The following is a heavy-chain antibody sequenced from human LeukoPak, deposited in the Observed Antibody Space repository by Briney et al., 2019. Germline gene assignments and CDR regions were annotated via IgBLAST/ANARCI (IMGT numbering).Heavy chain of an antibody. V-gene: IGHV4-34*01. D-gene: IGHD2-2*01. CDR3: ASGFCSSTSCPSTWFDP. CDR2: INHSGST. J-gene: IGHJ5*02. Sequence: PSETLSLTCTVSGGSISSYYWSWIRQPPGKGLEWIGEINHSGSTNYKPSLKSRVTISVDTSKNQFSLRLSSVTAADTAVYYCASGFCSSTSCPSTWFDPWGQGTLVTVSS. CDR1: GGSISSYY.